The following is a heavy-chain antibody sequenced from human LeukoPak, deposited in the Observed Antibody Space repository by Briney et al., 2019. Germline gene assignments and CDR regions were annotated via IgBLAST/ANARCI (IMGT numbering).Heavy chain of an antibody. CDR3: VRGYYAGRGHHFEY. V-gene: IGHV3-33*01. Sequence: GKSLRLSCATSGFTFSVYGMHWVRQAPGKGLEWVTVIWSDGSNKYYADSVKGRFTISRDNSKNTLYLQMNSLRAEDTAVYYCVRGYYAGRGHHFEYWGQGTLVTVSS. J-gene: IGHJ4*02. CDR1: GFTFSVYG. CDR2: IWSDGSNK. D-gene: IGHD3-22*01.